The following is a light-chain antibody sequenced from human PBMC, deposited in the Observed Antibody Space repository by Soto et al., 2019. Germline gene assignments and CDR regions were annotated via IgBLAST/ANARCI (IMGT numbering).Light chain of an antibody. V-gene: IGKV3-20*01. CDR2: GAS. Sequence: EIVLTQSPGTLSLSPGESTTLSCRASQSIGRKFLAWYQQKPGRAPRLLIHGASYRATGVPDRFSGSGSETDFTLTISRLEPEDFAVYYCHQYAASPLTFGGGTKVEI. CDR1: QSIGRKF. J-gene: IGKJ4*01. CDR3: HQYAASPLT.